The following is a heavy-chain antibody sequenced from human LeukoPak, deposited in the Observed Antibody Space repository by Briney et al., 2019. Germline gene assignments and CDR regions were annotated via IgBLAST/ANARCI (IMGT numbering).Heavy chain of an antibody. V-gene: IGHV3-23*01. Sequence: PGGSLRLSCADSGFTSTSYAMTWVRQPPGKGLEWISIISGIGGYTYYADSVKGRFTISRDNSKNTLYLQMNSLRAEDTAIYYCAMMDTWRIVGTTNFAYWGQGALVTVSP. CDR3: AMMDTWRIVGTTNFAY. D-gene: IGHD1-26*01. J-gene: IGHJ4*02. CDR2: ISGIGGYT. CDR1: GFTSTSYA.